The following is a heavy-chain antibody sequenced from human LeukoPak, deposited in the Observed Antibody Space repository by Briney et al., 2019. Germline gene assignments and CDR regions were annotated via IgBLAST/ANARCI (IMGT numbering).Heavy chain of an antibody. J-gene: IGHJ5*02. CDR3: ARGYCSSTSCYHWFDP. CDR2: INHSGST. CDR1: GVSFSASY. D-gene: IGHD2-2*01. Sequence: SETLSLTCAVYGVSFSASYWSWIRQPPGKGLEWIGEINHSGSTNYKPSLKSRVTISVDSSKSQFYLKLSSVTAADAAVYYCARGYCSSTSCYHWFDPWGQGTLVTVSS. V-gene: IGHV4-34*01.